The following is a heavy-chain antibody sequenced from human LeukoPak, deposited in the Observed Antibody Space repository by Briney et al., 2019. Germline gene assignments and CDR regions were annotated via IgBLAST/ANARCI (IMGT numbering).Heavy chain of an antibody. CDR1: GFTFSSYE. J-gene: IGHJ6*04. D-gene: IGHD3-10*02. CDR3: AELGITMIGGV. Sequence: GGSLRLSCAASGFTFSSYEMNWVRQAPGKGLEWVSYISNSGGFIYYADSVKGRFTISRDNAKNSLYLQMNSLRVEDTAVYYCAELGITMIGGVWGKGTTVTISS. CDR2: ISNSGGFI. V-gene: IGHV3-48*03.